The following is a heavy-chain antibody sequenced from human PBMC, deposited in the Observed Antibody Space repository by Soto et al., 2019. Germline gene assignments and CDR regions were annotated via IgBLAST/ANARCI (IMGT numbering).Heavy chain of an antibody. J-gene: IGHJ4*02. V-gene: IGHV3-33*05. D-gene: IGHD4-17*01. CDR1: GFTFGRHG. Sequence: QVQLVESGGGVVQPGRSLRLSCAASGFTFGRHGMHWVRQAPGKGLEWVGVIINDGGEQHYGDSVRGRFTISRDNSKNTLFLQMNSLRAEDTAVYYCARDDDYGDNGLDYWGQGTLVTVSS. CDR3: ARDDDYGDNGLDY. CDR2: IINDGGEQ.